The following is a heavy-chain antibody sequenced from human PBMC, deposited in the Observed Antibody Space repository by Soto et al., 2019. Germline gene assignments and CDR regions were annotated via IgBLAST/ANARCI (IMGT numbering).Heavy chain of an antibody. Sequence: SVKVSCKASRYTFTSYGISWVRQAPVQGLDWMGWISAYNGNTKYAQDLQGRVTMTTDTSTSTAYMELRSLRSDDTAVYYCARFSGGSYNTYYFYYGMDVCGQGTTVTVSS. CDR1: RYTFTSYG. V-gene: IGHV1-18*01. CDR2: ISAYNGNT. CDR3: ARFSGGSYNTYYFYYGMDV. J-gene: IGHJ6*02. D-gene: IGHD2-15*01.